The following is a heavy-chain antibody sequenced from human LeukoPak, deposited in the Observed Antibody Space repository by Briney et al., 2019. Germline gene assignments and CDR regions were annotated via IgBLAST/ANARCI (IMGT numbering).Heavy chain of an antibody. D-gene: IGHD2-21*02. CDR2: ISSSSSYI. CDR3: ARGAFGVAVTAIALDY. V-gene: IGHV3-21*01. CDR1: GFTFSSYS. Sequence: PGGSLRLSCAASGFTFSSYSMNWVRQAPGKGLEWVSSISSSSSYIYYADSVKGRFTISRDNAKNSLYLQMNSLRAEDTAVYYCARGAFGVAVTAIALDYWGQGALVTVSS. J-gene: IGHJ4*02.